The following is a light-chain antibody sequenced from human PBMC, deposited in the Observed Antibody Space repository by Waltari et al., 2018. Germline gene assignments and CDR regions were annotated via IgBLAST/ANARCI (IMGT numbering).Light chain of an antibody. Sequence: DIQMTQSPSTLSAFVGDRVNITCRASQSMSYWLAWLQHKPGKAPKLLIYKATNLQSGVPSRFSGRGSGTEFTLTISSLQPDDFATYYCQQYNTYSQFTFGPGTKLDIK. CDR2: KAT. CDR3: QQYNTYSQFT. J-gene: IGKJ3*01. V-gene: IGKV1-5*03. CDR1: QSMSYW.